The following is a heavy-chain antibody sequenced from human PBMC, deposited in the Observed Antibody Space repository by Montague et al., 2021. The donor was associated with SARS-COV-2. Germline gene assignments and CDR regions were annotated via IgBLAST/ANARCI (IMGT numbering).Heavy chain of an antibody. V-gene: IGHV2-70*11. CDR2: XDWDDDK. D-gene: IGHD6-13*01. CDR3: ARILVAAAGSPFDP. Sequence: PALVKPTQTLTLTCTFSGFSLSTSGMCVSWIRQPPGKALVWLARXDWDDDKYYSTSLKTRLTISKDTSKNQVVLTMTNMDPVDTATYYCARILVAAAGSPFDPWGQGTLVTVSS. CDR1: GFSLSTSGMC. J-gene: IGHJ5*02.